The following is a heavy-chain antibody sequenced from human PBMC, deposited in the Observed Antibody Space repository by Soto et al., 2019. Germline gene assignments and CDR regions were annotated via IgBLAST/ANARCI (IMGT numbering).Heavy chain of an antibody. V-gene: IGHV3-33*01. D-gene: IGHD1-1*01. CDR2: TWYDESHK. CDR1: GFTFSIYG. J-gene: IGHJ3*02. CDR3: TTELNGMQSFHM. Sequence: QVQLVESGGGVVQPGRSLRLSCVASGFTFSIYGMHWVRQAPGKGLEWVAMTWYDESHKYYTDSMKDRFTISRDNSKNTLYLQMNSLRDEDSAVYYCTTELNGMQSFHMWGQGTMVTVSS.